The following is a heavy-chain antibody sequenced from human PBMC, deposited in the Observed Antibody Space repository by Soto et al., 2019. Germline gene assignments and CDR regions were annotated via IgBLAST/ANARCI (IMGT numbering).Heavy chain of an antibody. V-gene: IGHV4-34*01. D-gene: IGHD2-15*01. Sequence: SETLSLTCDVYGGSFSGSYWSWIRQPQGKGLVGIGEINHSGSTNYNPSLKSRVTISVYTSKNQFSLRPSSVTGSDTDVYYCARDSGGRRNLEYWVQ. CDR1: GGSFSGSY. J-gene: IGHJ4*02. CDR3: ARDSGGRRNLEY. CDR2: INHSGST.